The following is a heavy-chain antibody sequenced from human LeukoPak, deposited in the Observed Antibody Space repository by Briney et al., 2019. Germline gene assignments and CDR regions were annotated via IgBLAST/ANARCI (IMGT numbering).Heavy chain of an antibody. D-gene: IGHD3-22*01. CDR1: GGSFNGYY. Sequence: PSETLSLTCAVYGGSFNGYYCSWIRQPPGKGLEWIGEINHSGSTNYNPSLKSRVTISVDTSKNQFSLKLSSVTAADTAVYYCARGLLYYEDAFDIWGQGTMVTVSS. CDR3: ARGLLYYEDAFDI. J-gene: IGHJ3*02. V-gene: IGHV4-34*01. CDR2: INHSGST.